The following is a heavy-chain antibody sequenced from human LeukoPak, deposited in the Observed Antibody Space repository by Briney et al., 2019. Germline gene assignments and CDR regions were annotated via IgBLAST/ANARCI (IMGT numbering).Heavy chain of an antibody. J-gene: IGHJ3*02. D-gene: IGHD3-9*01. CDR1: GFTFSSYE. CDR2: ISSSGSTI. V-gene: IGHV3-48*03. CDR3: ARHSGGLRFDWLRNGGAFDI. Sequence: GGSLRLSCAASGFTFSSYEMNWVRQAPGKGLEWVSYISSSGSTIYYADSVKGRFTISRDNAKNSLYLQMNSLRAEDTAVYYRARHSGGLRFDWLRNGGAFDIWGQGTMVTVSS.